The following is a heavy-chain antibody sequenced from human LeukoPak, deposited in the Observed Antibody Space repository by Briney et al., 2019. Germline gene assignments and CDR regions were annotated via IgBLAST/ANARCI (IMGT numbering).Heavy chain of an antibody. V-gene: IGHV1-46*01. CDR2: INPSGGST. CDR3: ARQRGGQYEDAFDI. CDR1: GYTFTSYY. Sequence: ASVKGSCKASGYTFTSYYMHWVRPAPGQGLEWMGIINPSGGSTSYAQKFQGRVTMTRDTSTSTVYMELSSLRSEDTAVFYCARQRGGQYEDAFDIWGQGTMVTVSS. D-gene: IGHD2-8*01. J-gene: IGHJ3*02.